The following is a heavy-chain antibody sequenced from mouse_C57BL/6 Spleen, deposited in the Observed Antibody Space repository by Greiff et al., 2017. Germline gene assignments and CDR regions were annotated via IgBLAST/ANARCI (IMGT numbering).Heavy chain of an antibody. CDR3: TREEEDDYDGRPSGGVDV. Sequence: EVMLVESGEGLVKPGGSLKLSCAASGFTFSSYAMSWVRQTPEKRLEWVAYISRGGDYIYYADTVKGRFTISRDNARNTLYLQMSSLKSEDTSMYYCTREEEDDYDGRPSGGVDVWGTGTTVTVSS. CDR1: GFTFSSYA. CDR2: ISRGGDYI. J-gene: IGHJ1*03. D-gene: IGHD2-4*01. V-gene: IGHV5-9-1*02.